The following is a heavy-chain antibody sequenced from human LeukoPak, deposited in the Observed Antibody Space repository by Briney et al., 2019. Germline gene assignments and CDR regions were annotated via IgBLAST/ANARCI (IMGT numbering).Heavy chain of an antibody. CDR2: INHSGST. CDR1: GGSINSYY. CDR3: ARGRALFD. D-gene: IGHD3-16*01. J-gene: IGHJ4*02. Sequence: SETLSLTCTVSGGSINSYYWSWIRQPPGKGLEWIGEINHSGSTNYNPSLKNRVTISFDTSKNQFSLKLSSVTAADTAMYYCARGRALFDWGQGTLVTVSS. V-gene: IGHV4-59*08.